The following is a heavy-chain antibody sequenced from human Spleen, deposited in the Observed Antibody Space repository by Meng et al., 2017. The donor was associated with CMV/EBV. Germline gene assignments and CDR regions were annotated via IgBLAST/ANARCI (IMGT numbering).Heavy chain of an antibody. V-gene: IGHV2-5*02. D-gene: IGHD4-17*01. CDR3: AHRPNYGRWEG. Sequence: CTFSGFSLSTSGVCAGWIRQPPGKALEWLALIYWDDDKRYSPSLKSRLTITKDTSKNQVVLTMTNMDPVDTATYYCAHRPNYGRWEGWGQGTLVTVSS. J-gene: IGHJ4*02. CDR2: IYWDDDK. CDR1: GFSLSTSGVC.